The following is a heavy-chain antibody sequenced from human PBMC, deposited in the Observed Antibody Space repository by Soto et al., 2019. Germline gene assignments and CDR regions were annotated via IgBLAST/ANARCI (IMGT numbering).Heavy chain of an antibody. Sequence: GESLKISCKGSGYSFTSYWIGWVRQMPGKGLEWMGIIYPGDSDTRYSPSFQGQVTISADKSISTAYLQWSSLKASDTAMYYCARWSYYYDSSGHIKDVWGQGPTVTVSS. CDR1: GYSFTSYW. D-gene: IGHD3-22*01. CDR2: IYPGDSDT. J-gene: IGHJ6*02. V-gene: IGHV5-51*01. CDR3: ARWSYYYDSSGHIKDV.